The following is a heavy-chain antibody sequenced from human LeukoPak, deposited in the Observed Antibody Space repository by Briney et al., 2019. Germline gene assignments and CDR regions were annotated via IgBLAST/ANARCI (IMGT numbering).Heavy chain of an antibody. CDR2: IYYSGST. D-gene: IGHD2-2*02. CDR3: ARGDCSNISCYNRYWFDP. V-gene: IGHV4-39*01. CDR1: GGSIRSSTYY. J-gene: IGHJ5*02. Sequence: SETLSLTCTVSGGSIRSSTYYWGWIRQPPGKGLEWIGSIYYSGSTYYNPSLKSRVTISVDTSKSQFSLKLTSVSATDTAVYYCARGDCSNISCYNRYWFDPWGQGTLVTVSS.